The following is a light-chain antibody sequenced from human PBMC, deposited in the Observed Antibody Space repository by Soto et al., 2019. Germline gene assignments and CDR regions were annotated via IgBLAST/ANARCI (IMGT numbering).Light chain of an antibody. V-gene: IGLV2-14*01. J-gene: IGLJ1*01. Sequence: QSALTQPASVSGSPGQSITISCTGTSSDVGGYNYVSWYQQHPGKAPKLMIYEVSNRPSGVSNRFSGPKSGNTASLTISGLQAEDEADYYCSSYTSSSTIYVFGTGTKVTV. CDR3: SSYTSSSTIYV. CDR1: SSDVGGYNY. CDR2: EVS.